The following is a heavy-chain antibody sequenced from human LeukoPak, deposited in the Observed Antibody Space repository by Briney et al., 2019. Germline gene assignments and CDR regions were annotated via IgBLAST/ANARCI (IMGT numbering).Heavy chain of an antibody. CDR3: AQDSGPFTASVRN. Sequence: PGGSLRLSCAASGFKFDDYAMHWLRQPPTKGLEWVSSVTWNSGKIDYADSLKGRFTISRDNAKNSLYLQIDTLRPEASALYYTAQDSGPFTASVRNWGPGTPVTASS. CDR2: VTWNSGKI. CDR1: GFKFDDYA. D-gene: IGHD5-18*01. V-gene: IGHV3-9*01. J-gene: IGHJ1*01.